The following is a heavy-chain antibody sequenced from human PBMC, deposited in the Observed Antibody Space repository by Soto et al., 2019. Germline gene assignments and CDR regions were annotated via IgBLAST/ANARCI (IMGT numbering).Heavy chain of an antibody. CDR2: ITWDGIDI. V-gene: IGHV3-43*01. CDR1: GFTFGDYT. D-gene: IGHD1-26*01. CDR3: ARDSRELLLGYCYYGMDV. Sequence: PGGSLRLSCTASGFTFGDYTMHWFRQAPGKGLEWVSLITWDGIDIEYADSVRGRFTISRDNTKNTLYLQMNSLRAEDTAVYYCARDSRELLLGYCYYGMDVWGQGTTVTVSS. J-gene: IGHJ6*02.